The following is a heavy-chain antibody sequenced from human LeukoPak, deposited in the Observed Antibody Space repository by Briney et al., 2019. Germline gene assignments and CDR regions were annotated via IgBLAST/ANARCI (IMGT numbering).Heavy chain of an antibody. J-gene: IGHJ4*02. Sequence: GGSLILSCVVSGFNFSNYWMNWVRQAPGKGLEWVANIKHDGSEKYYVDSVKGRFSISRGNAKKSLYLQMNSLRAEDTAVYYCARALSHCLDFWGQGTLVTVSS. V-gene: IGHV3-7*01. D-gene: IGHD3-16*01. CDR1: GFNFSNYW. CDR2: IKHDGSEK. CDR3: ARALSHCLDF.